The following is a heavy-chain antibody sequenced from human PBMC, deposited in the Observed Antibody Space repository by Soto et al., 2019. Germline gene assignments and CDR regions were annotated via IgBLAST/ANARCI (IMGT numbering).Heavy chain of an antibody. Sequence: SETLSLTCAVSGYSISSGYYWGWIRQPPGKGLEWIGSIYHSGSTYYNPSLKSRVTISVDTSKNQFSLKLSSVTAADTAVYYCARASKDGITIFGVVKGAFDIWGQGTMVT. CDR3: ARASKDGITIFGVVKGAFDI. CDR1: GYSISSGYY. D-gene: IGHD3-3*01. CDR2: IYHSGST. V-gene: IGHV4-38-2*01. J-gene: IGHJ3*02.